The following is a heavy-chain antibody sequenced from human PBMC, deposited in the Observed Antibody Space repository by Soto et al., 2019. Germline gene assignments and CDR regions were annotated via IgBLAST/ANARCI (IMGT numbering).Heavy chain of an antibody. CDR2: ITSSGSYV. J-gene: IGHJ6*02. Sequence: GGSLRLSCVTSGFTFSRNTMNWVRQAPGKGLEWVASITSSGSYVHYADSVKGRFSASRDNAKNSLSLQMDSLRPDDTAIYFCVKDEGIEAMDVWGQGTTVTVSS. V-gene: IGHV3-21*01. CDR3: VKDEGIEAMDV. CDR1: GFTFSRNT. D-gene: IGHD3-3*02.